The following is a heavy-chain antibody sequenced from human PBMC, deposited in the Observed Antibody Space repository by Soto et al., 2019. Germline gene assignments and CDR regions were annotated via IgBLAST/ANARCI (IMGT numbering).Heavy chain of an antibody. D-gene: IGHD3-10*01. J-gene: IGHJ6*04. Sequence: SETLSLTCTVYGGSFSGYYWSWIRQPPGKGLEWIGEINHSGSTNYNPSLKSRVTISVDTSKNQFSLKLSSVTAADTAVYYCAREVMVGGVILVNYYGMDVWGKGPTVTVPS. CDR2: INHSGST. V-gene: IGHV4-34*01. CDR1: GGSFSGYY. CDR3: AREVMVGGVILVNYYGMDV.